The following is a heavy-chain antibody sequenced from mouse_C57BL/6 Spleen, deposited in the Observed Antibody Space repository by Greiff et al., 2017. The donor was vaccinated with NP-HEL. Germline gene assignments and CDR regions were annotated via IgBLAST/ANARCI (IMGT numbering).Heavy chain of an antibody. V-gene: IGHV10-3*01. CDR3: VRGGDYGSNWYFDV. CDR2: IRSKSSNYAT. J-gene: IGHJ1*03. Sequence: EVMLVESGGGLVQPKGSLKLSCAASGFTFNTYAMHWVRQAPGKGLEWVARIRSKSSNYATYYADSVKDRFIISRDDSQSMLYLQMNNLKTEDTAIYYSVRGGDYGSNWYFDVWGTGTTVTVSS. D-gene: IGHD1-1*01. CDR1: GFTFNTYA.